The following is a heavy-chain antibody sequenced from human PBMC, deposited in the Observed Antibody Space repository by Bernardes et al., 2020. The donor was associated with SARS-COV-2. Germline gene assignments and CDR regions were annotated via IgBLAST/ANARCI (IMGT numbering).Heavy chain of an antibody. J-gene: IGHJ5*02. Sequence: SETLSLTCTVSGGSISSGNYHWNWVRLPAGKGLEWIGRIYTGGTTNYNPSLKGRITLSVDLSKNQFSLSLRSVTAADTAVYYCAREVWATVGDWFDPWGQGIPVSVSS. V-gene: IGHV4-61*02. CDR2: IYTGGTT. D-gene: IGHD3-16*01. CDR3: AREVWATVGDWFDP. CDR1: GGSISSGNYH.